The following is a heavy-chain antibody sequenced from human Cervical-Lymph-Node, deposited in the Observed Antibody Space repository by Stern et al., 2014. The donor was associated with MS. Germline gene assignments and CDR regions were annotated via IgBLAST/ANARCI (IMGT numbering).Heavy chain of an antibody. D-gene: IGHD3-3*01. CDR1: GYIFTGYY. V-gene: IGHV1-2*02. CDR3: ARDQRGIAIFGVVTDYYYLGMDV. CDR2: INPNTGDT. Sequence: VQLVESGAEVKQPGASVKVSCKASGYIFTGYYIHWVRQAPGQGLEWMACINPNTGDTKDALKFQGIVAMIRDPSISTAYVELSSLTSDDTAVYYCARDQRGIAIFGVVTDYYYLGMDVWGQGTTVTVSS. J-gene: IGHJ6*02.